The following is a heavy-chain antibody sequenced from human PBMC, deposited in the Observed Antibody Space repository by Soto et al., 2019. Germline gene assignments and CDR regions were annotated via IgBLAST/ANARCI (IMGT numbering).Heavy chain of an antibody. CDR2: ISGRDLRT. Sequence: WGSLRLSCAASGFTFSRYDMHWVRQAPGKGLEWVSTISGRDLRTYYAASVRGRFTISRDNAKKTHYLQMNSLRAEDTALYYCASSSYYDAFDMWGQGTKVTVSS. CDR1: GFTFSRYD. J-gene: IGHJ3*02. CDR3: ASSSYYDAFDM. V-gene: IGHV3-23*01. D-gene: IGHD6-6*01.